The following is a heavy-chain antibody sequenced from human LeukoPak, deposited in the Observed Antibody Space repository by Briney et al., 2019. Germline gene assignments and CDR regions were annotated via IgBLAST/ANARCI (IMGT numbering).Heavy chain of an antibody. V-gene: IGHV3-21*01. CDR2: ISSSSSYI. CDR3: ARPLGDDAFDI. Sequence: GGSLRLSCAASGFTFSSYSMNWVRQAPGKGLEWVSSISSSSSYIYYADSVKGRFTISRDNAKNSLYLQMNSLRAADTAVYYCARPLGDDAFDIWGQGTMVTVSS. D-gene: IGHD3-16*01. CDR1: GFTFSSYS. J-gene: IGHJ3*02.